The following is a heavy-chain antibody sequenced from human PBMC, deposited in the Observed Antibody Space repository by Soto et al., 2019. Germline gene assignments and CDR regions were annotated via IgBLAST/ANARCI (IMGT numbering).Heavy chain of an antibody. V-gene: IGHV1-18*01. J-gene: IGHJ4*02. Sequence: GASVKVSCKASGYTFTSYGISWVRQAPGQGLEWMGWISAYNGNTNYAQKLQGRATMTTDTSTSTAYMELRSLRSDDTAVYYCARAADTAMVLRADFDYWGQGTLVTVSS. CDR2: ISAYNGNT. D-gene: IGHD5-18*01. CDR3: ARAADTAMVLRADFDY. CDR1: GYTFTSYG.